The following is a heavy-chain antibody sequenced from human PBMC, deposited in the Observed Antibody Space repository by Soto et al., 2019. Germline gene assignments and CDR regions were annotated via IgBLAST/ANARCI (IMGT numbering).Heavy chain of an antibody. D-gene: IGHD2-2*01. J-gene: IGHJ3*02. CDR1: GFTFSSYG. CDR2: ISYDGSNK. V-gene: IGHV3-30*18. Sequence: GGSLRLSCAASGFTFSSYGMHWVRQAPGKGLEWVAVISYDGSNKYYADSVKGRFTISRDNSKNTLYLQMNSLRAEDTAVYYCAKDGGGVPAATPRGVERGAFDIWGQGTMVTVSS. CDR3: AKDGGGVPAATPRGVERGAFDI.